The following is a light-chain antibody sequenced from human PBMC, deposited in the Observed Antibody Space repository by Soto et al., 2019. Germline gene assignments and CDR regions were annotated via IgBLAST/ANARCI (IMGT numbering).Light chain of an antibody. CDR1: QSVLYSSNNKNY. CDR2: WAS. Sequence: DIVMTQSPDSLAVSLGERATINCKSSQSVLYSSNNKNYLAWYQQKPGQPPKLLIYWASTRESGVPDRFSGSWSGTDFTLTISSLQAADVAVYYCQQYYSTPWTFGQGTKVEIK. CDR3: QQYYSTPWT. J-gene: IGKJ1*01. V-gene: IGKV4-1*01.